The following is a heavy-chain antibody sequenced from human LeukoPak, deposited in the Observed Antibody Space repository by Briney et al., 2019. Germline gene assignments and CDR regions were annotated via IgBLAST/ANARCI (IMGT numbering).Heavy chain of an antibody. J-gene: IGHJ4*02. CDR1: GYTFTGYY. D-gene: IGHD3-22*01. Sequence: GASVKVSCKASGYTFTGYYMHWVRQAPGQGLEWMGWINPNSGGTNYAQKFQGRVTMTRDTSISTAYMELSRLRSDDTAVYYCARLDVVVVGEKYYFDYWGQGTLVTVSS. CDR3: ARLDVVVVGEKYYFDY. CDR2: INPNSGGT. V-gene: IGHV1-2*02.